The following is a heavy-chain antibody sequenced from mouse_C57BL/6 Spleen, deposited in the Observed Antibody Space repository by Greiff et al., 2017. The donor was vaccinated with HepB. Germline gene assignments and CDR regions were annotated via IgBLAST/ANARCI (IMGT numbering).Heavy chain of an antibody. CDR2: IDPSDSET. CDR1: GYTFTSYW. Sequence: QVQLQQPGAELVRPGSSVKLSCKASGYTFTSYWMHWVKQRPIQGLEWIGNIDPSDSETHSNQKFKDKATLTVDKSSSTAYMQLSSLTSEESAVYYCARVGLYGNYPWFAYWGQVTLVTVSA. V-gene: IGHV1-52*01. D-gene: IGHD2-1*01. CDR3: ARVGLYGNYPWFAY. J-gene: IGHJ3*01.